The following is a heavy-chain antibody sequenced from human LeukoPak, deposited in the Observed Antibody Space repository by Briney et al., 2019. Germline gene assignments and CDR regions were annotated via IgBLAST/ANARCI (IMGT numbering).Heavy chain of an antibody. D-gene: IGHD3-10*01. J-gene: IGHJ4*02. CDR1: GGSISSGGYY. CDR3: ARWLVRTNYFDY. CDR2: IYYSGST. V-gene: IGHV4-31*03. Sequence: PSETLSLTCTVSGGSISSGGYYWSWIRQHPGKGLEWIGYIYYSGSTHYNPSLKSRVTISVDTSKNQFSLKLSSVTAADTAVYYCARWLVRTNYFDYWGQGTLVTVSS.